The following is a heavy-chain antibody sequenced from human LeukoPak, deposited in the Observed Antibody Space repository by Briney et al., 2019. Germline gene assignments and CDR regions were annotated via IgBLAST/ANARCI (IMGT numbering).Heavy chain of an antibody. CDR2: IRNAGDGYTT. CDR1: GFILSDHY. CDR3: VRNHRHWFDP. J-gene: IGHJ5*02. V-gene: IGHV3-72*01. Sequence: PGGSLRLSCAASGFILSDHYMDWVRQAPGQGPGLIGHIRNAGDGYTTEYAASVKGRFTVSRDDSKNSLYLQMNSLKPEDTAVYYCVRNHRHWFDPWGQGTLVTVSS.